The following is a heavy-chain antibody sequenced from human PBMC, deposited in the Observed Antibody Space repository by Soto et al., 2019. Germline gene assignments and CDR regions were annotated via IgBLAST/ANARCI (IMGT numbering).Heavy chain of an antibody. CDR3: ARQIGRTGVVAANPYYYYYYMDV. J-gene: IGHJ6*03. Sequence: QVKLVQSGAEVKKHGASVKVSCKASGYTFTSYGISWVRQAPGQGLEWMGWISAYNGNTNYAQKLQGRVTMTTDTSTSTAYMELRSLRSDDTAVYYCARQIGRTGVVAANPYYYYYYMDVWGKGTTVTVSS. D-gene: IGHD2-15*01. V-gene: IGHV1-18*01. CDR2: ISAYNGNT. CDR1: GYTFTSYG.